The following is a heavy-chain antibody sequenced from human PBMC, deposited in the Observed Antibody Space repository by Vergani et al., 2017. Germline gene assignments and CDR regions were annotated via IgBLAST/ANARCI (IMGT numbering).Heavy chain of an antibody. Sequence: QLQLQESGPGLVKPSETLSLTCTVSGGSISSSSYYWGWIRQPPGKGLEWIGSIYYSGGTYYNPSLKSRVTISVDTSKNQFSLKLSSVTAADTAVYYCARHNAYCSSTSCKGWFDPWGQGTLVTVSS. CDR3: ARHNAYCSSTSCKGWFDP. J-gene: IGHJ5*02. V-gene: IGHV4-39*01. D-gene: IGHD2-2*01. CDR1: GGSISSSSYY. CDR2: IYYSGGT.